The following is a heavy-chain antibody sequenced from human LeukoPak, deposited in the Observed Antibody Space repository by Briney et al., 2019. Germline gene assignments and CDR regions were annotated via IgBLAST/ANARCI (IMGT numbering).Heavy chain of an antibody. D-gene: IGHD6-13*01. CDR2: INTNTGNP. J-gene: IGHJ3*02. V-gene: IGHV7-4-1*02. CDR1: GYTFTSYD. Sequence: ASVKVSCKASGYTFTSYDMNWVRQAPGQGLEWMGWINTNTGNPTYAQGFTGRFVFSLDTSVSTAYLQLSSLKAEDTAVYYCARGQGIAAAGGAFDIWGQGTMVTVSS. CDR3: ARGQGIAAAGGAFDI.